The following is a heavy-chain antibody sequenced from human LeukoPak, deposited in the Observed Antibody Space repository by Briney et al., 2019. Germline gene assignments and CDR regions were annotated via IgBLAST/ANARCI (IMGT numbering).Heavy chain of an antibody. Sequence: GGSLRLSCAASGFTFSSYSMNWVRQAPGKGLEWVSSISSSSSYIYYADSLKGRFTISRDNAKNSLYLQMNSLRAEDTAVYYCAREGSYYVFDYWGQGTLVTVSS. D-gene: IGHD1-26*01. CDR1: GFTFSSYS. V-gene: IGHV3-21*01. J-gene: IGHJ4*02. CDR3: AREGSYYVFDY. CDR2: ISSSSSYI.